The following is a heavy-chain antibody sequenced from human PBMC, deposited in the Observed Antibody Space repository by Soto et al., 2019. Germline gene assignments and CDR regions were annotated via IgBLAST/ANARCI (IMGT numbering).Heavy chain of an antibody. J-gene: IGHJ4*02. D-gene: IGHD2-15*01. CDR1: GGSFSGYY. V-gene: IGHV4-34*01. CDR2: INHSGST. CDR3: ARAPSYCSGGSCYPRPYYFDY. Sequence: QVQLQQWGAGLLKPSETLSLTCAVYGGSFSGYYWSWIRQPPGKGLEWIGEINHSGSTNYNPSLKTRVTISVDTSKNHFSLKLSSVPAADTAVYYCARAPSYCSGGSCYPRPYYFDYWGQGTLVTVSS.